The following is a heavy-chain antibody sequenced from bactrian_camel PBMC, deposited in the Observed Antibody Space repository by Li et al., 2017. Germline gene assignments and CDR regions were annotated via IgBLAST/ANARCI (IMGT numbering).Heavy chain of an antibody. D-gene: IGHD6*01. CDR1: GFTFGTKA. Sequence: HVQLVESGGDLVRPGGSLRLSCLASGFTFGTKAMTWVRQAPGKGLEWVSTINNGEDEQTYYADSVKGRFIISRDNAKNTLYLQLNSLQTEDTAMYYCAKDTSSGSWYGRPFGYWGQGTQVTVS. V-gene: IGHV3S1*01. J-gene: IGHJ6*01. CDR3: AKDTSSGSWYGRPFGY. CDR2: INNGEDEQT.